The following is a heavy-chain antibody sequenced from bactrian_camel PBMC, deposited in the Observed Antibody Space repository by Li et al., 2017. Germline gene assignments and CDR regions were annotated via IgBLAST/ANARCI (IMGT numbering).Heavy chain of an antibody. V-gene: IGHV3S1*01. D-gene: IGHD1*01. J-gene: IGHJ6*01. CDR1: GYAYSDGYC. CDR3: ALTWGRACGFIETDYGY. CDR2: MYSGESST. Sequence: HVQLVESGGGSVQTGGSLRLSCVVSGYAYSDGYCLGWFRQAPGKEREGVAQMYSGESSTYYADSVKGRFTISHDNAKRTLYLQMNSLKPEDTAMYYCALTWGRACGFIETDYGYWGQGTQVTVS.